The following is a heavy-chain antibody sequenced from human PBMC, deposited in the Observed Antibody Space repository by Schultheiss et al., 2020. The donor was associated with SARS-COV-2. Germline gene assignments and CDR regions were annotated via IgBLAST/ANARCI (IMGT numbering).Heavy chain of an antibody. Sequence: TLSLTCTVSGGSISSGGYYWGWIRQPPGKGLEWIGSIYYSGSTYYNPSLKSRATISVDTSKNQFSLKLSSVTAADTAVYYCARGGYSYGYGIDYWGQGTLVTVSS. V-gene: IGHV4-39*07. CDR2: IYYSGST. CDR1: GGSISSGGYY. D-gene: IGHD5-18*01. CDR3: ARGGYSYGYGIDY. J-gene: IGHJ4*02.